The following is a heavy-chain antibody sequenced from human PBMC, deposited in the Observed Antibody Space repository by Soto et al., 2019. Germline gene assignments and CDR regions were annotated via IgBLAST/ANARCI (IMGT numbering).Heavy chain of an antibody. CDR3: ARDRGSGIVVVIDY. V-gene: IGHV3-74*01. CDR1: GFTFSSYW. D-gene: IGHD3-22*01. J-gene: IGHJ4*02. CDR2: INSDGSGT. Sequence: GGSLRLSCAASGFTFSSYWMHWVRQAPGKGLVWVSRINSDGSGTSYADSVKGRFTISRDNAKNTLYLQMNSLRAEDTAVYYSARDRGSGIVVVIDYWGQGTLVTVSS.